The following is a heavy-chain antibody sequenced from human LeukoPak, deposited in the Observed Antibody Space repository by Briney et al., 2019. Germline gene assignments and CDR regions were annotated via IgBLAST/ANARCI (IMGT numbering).Heavy chain of an antibody. V-gene: IGHV3-23*01. J-gene: IGHJ3*02. CDR3: AKAMGDDDAFDI. CDR2: ISGSGGST. D-gene: IGHD1-26*01. Sequence: PGGSLRLSCAASGFTFSSYAMSWVRQAPGKGLEWVSAISGSGGSTYYADSVKGRFTITRDNSKNTLYLQMNSLRAEDTAVYYCAKAMGDDDAFDIWGQGTMVTVSS. CDR1: GFTFSSYA.